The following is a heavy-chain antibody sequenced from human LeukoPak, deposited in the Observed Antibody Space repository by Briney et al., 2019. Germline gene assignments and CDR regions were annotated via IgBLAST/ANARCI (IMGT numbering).Heavy chain of an antibody. CDR2: IKQDGSEK. D-gene: IGHD6-13*01. Sequence: GGSLRLSCAASGFTFSSYWMSWVRQAPGKGLEWVANIKQDGSEKYYVDSVKGRFTISRDNAKNSLYLQMISLRAEDTAVYYCAIDSYPYSSSHWGQGTLVTVSS. V-gene: IGHV3-7*01. J-gene: IGHJ4*02. CDR3: AIDSYPYSSSH. CDR1: GFTFSSYW.